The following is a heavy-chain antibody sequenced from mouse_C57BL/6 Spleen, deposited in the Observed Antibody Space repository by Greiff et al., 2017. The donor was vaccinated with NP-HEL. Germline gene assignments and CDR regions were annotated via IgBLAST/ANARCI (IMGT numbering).Heavy chain of an antibody. D-gene: IGHD2-3*01. CDR3: ARHADGYYENFDV. CDR1: GFTFSSYG. Sequence: EVKVVESGGDLVKPGGSLKFSCAASGFTFSSYGMSWVRQTPDKRLEWVATISSGGSYTYYPDSVKGRFTISRDNAKNTLYLQMSSLKSEDTAMYYCARHADGYYENFDVWGTGTTVTVSS. V-gene: IGHV5-6*01. CDR2: ISSGGSYT. J-gene: IGHJ1*03.